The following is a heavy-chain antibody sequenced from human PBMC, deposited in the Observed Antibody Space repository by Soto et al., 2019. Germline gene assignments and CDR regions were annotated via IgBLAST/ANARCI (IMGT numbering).Heavy chain of an antibody. CDR2: ISSSSSYI. V-gene: IGHV3-21*01. D-gene: IGHD6-13*01. Sequence: EVQLVESGGGLVKPGGSLRLSCAASGFTFSSYSMNWVRQAPGKGLEWVSSISSSSSYIYYADSVKGRFTISRDNAKNSLYLQMNRLRAEDTAVYYCARQSPLAAALIYYYYGMDVWGQGTTVTVSS. CDR1: GFTFSSYS. CDR3: ARQSPLAAALIYYYYGMDV. J-gene: IGHJ6*02.